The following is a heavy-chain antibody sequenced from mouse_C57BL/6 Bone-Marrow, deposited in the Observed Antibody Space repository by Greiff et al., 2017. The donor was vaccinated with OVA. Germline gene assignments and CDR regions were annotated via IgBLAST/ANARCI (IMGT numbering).Heavy chain of an antibody. CDR1: GDTFTNYW. J-gene: IGHJ2*02. CDR2: IAPADSYI. V-gene: IGHV1-59*01. Sequence: VQLQQPGAELVRPGTSVKLSCKASGDTFTNYWMHWVKQRPGQGLEWIGVIAPADSYINYNQKFKGRATLTVDTSSSTAYMHLSTLTSEASAVYYCAHYGSRLYLHYWGQGTSLTVSS. CDR3: AHYGSRLYLHY. D-gene: IGHD1-1*01.